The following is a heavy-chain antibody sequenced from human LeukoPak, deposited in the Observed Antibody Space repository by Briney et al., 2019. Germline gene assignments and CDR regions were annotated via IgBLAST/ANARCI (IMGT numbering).Heavy chain of an antibody. Sequence: SVKVSCKASGGTFSSYAISWVRQAPGQGLEWMGRIIPILGIANYAQKFQGRVTITADKSTSTAYVELSSLRSEDTAVYYCARDSSAPLYYYGMDVWGQGTTVTVSS. CDR1: GGTFSSYA. D-gene: IGHD2-2*01. V-gene: IGHV1-69*04. CDR2: IIPILGIA. CDR3: ARDSSAPLYYYGMDV. J-gene: IGHJ6*02.